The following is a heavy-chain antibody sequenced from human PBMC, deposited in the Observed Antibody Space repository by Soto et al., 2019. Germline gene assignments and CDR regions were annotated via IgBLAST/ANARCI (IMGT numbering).Heavy chain of an antibody. Sequence: PGGSLRLSCAASGFTSSNYAMSWVRQAPGKGLEWVSAISGSGGSTYYADSVKGRFTISRDNSKNTLYLQMNSLRAEDTAVYYCAKDPKNYDFWKNNWFDPWGQGTLVTVSS. D-gene: IGHD3-3*01. J-gene: IGHJ5*02. CDR3: AKDPKNYDFWKNNWFDP. CDR1: GFTSSNYA. CDR2: ISGSGGST. V-gene: IGHV3-23*01.